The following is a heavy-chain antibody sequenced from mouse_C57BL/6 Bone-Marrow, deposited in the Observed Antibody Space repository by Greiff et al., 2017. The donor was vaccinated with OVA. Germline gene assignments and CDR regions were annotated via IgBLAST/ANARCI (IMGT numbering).Heavy chain of an antibody. D-gene: IGHD2-3*01. V-gene: IGHV5-6*01. J-gene: IGHJ2*01. CDR2: ISSGGSYT. CDR1: GFTFSSYG. CDR3: ARRGGYSPFGY. Sequence: EVHLVESGGDLVKPGGSLKLSCAASGFTFSSYGMSWVRQTPDKRLEWVATISSGGSYTYYPDSVKGRVTISRDNAKNTLYLQMGSLKSEDTAMYYCARRGGYSPFGYWGQGTTLTVSS.